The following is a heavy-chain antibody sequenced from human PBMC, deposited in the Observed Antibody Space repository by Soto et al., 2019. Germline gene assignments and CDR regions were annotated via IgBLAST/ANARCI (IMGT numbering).Heavy chain of an antibody. Sequence: RLSCVVSGFSVSDNYMSWVRQAPGKGLEWVSVIYRGDATQYADSVKGRFTISRDNSKNTVYLQMNSLRAEDTAVYYCARDRSDSSRADSFDIWGQGTMVTVSS. V-gene: IGHV3-53*01. J-gene: IGHJ3*02. CDR1: GFSVSDNY. CDR2: IYRGDAT. CDR3: ARDRSDSSRADSFDI. D-gene: IGHD6-25*01.